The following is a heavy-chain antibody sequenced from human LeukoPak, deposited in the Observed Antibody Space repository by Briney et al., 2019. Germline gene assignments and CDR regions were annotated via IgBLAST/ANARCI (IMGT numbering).Heavy chain of an antibody. D-gene: IGHD6-19*01. J-gene: IGHJ4*02. CDR2: INYSGGIT. CDR3: AKGRPVAGASGKGYFDY. V-gene: IGHV3-23*01. CDR1: GFTFSSYA. Sequence: GGSLRLSCAASGFTFSSYAMSWVRQAPGKGLEWVSGINYSGGITYYADSVKGRFTISRDNSKNTLYLQMNSLRAEDTAVYYCAKGRPVAGASGKGYFDYWGQGTLVTVSS.